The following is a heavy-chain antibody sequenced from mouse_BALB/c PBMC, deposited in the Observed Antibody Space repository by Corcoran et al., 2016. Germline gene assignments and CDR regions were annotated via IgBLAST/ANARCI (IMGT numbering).Heavy chain of an antibody. CDR1: GFNIKDTY. Sequence: EVQLQQSGAELVKPGASVKLSCTASGFNIKDTYMHWVKQRPEQGLEWIGRIDPANGNTKYDPKFQGKATITADTSSNTAYLPLSSLTSEDTAVYYCARRGDDGRFDYWGQGTTLTVSS. CDR3: ARRGDDGRFDY. CDR2: IDPANGNT. V-gene: IGHV14-3*02. D-gene: IGHD2-12*01. J-gene: IGHJ2*01.